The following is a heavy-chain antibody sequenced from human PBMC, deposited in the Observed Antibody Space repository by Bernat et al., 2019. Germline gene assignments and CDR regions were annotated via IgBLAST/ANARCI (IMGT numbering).Heavy chain of an antibody. Sequence: QLQLVESGGGVVQPGRSLRLSCAASGFSFSSKVMHWVRQAPGKGLEWVALISYDGSKYYTDSVKGRFTISRDNSKNTLYLQMDSLRAEDTAVYFCARDEGTIVAVLNSYFDYWGKGTLVTVSS. D-gene: IGHD1-1*01. CDR3: ARDEGTIVAVLNSYFDY. CDR1: GFSFSSKV. CDR2: ISYDGSK. J-gene: IGHJ4*02. V-gene: IGHV3-30*10.